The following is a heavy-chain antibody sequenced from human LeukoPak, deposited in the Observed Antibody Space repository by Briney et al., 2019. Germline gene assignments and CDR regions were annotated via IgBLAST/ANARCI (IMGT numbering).Heavy chain of an antibody. CDR2: INPNSGGT. CDR3: ARGSEVGFDP. V-gene: IGHV1-2*04. D-gene: IGHD3-10*01. Sequence: ASVKVSCKASGYTYTCYYMHWLRPAAGQGREWMGWINPNSGGTNYAQKFQGWITMTRDTSISTAYMELSRLRSDNAAEYYGARGSEVGFDPWGQGTMVTVSS. J-gene: IGHJ5*02. CDR1: GYTYTCYY.